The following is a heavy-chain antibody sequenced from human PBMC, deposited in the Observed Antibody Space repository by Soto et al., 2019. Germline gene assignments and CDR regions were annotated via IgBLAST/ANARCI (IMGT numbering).Heavy chain of an antibody. D-gene: IGHD1-1*01. CDR3: AKGTRGNSPELDF. J-gene: IGHJ4*02. CDR2: ISWDGDSA. CDR1: GFTFDDYT. Sequence: QAGGSLRLSCAASGFTFDDYTMHWVRQTPGKGLEWVSLISWDGDSAYYADSVRGRFTISRDNSKNSLFLQMNNVRAEDAALYFCAKGTRGNSPELDFWGQGTLVTVSS. V-gene: IGHV3-43*01.